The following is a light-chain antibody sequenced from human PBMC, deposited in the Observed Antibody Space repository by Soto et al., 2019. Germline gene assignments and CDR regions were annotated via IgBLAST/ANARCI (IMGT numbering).Light chain of an antibody. Sequence: QSALTQPASVSGSPGQSITISCTGTSSDVGGYNYVSWYQQHPGKAPKLMIYEVSNRPSGVSNRFSGSKSGNTASLTISGLQAEDEADYYCSSYTIRSTLFGGGTQLTV. CDR1: SSDVGGYNY. CDR2: EVS. J-gene: IGLJ2*01. V-gene: IGLV2-14*01. CDR3: SSYTIRSTL.